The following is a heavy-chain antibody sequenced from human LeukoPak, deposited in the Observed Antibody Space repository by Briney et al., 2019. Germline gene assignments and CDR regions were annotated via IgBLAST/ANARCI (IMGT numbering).Heavy chain of an antibody. J-gene: IGHJ4*02. V-gene: IGHV3-72*01. Sequence: GGSLRLSCAASGFSFSDFYMDWVRQAPGKGLEWVGRIRNKINSYTTKYAASVNGRFTISRDDSKNSLYLQMDSLKTDDTAVYYCARVNWNDGDYFDYWGQGTLVTVSS. CDR2: IRNKINSYTT. CDR3: ARVNWNDGDYFDY. CDR1: GFSFSDFY. D-gene: IGHD1-1*01.